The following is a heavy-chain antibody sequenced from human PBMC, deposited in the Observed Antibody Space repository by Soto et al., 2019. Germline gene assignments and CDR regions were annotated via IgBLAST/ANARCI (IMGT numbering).Heavy chain of an antibody. D-gene: IGHD1-7*01. J-gene: IGHJ4*02. V-gene: IGHV1-18*01. Sequence: ASVKVSCKAPCYTFTSYGISLLRHAPGQGLEWMGWISAYNGNTNYAQKLQGRVTMTTDTSTSTAYMELRSLRSDDTAVYYCARVELFSKPFDYWGQGTLVTVSS. CDR2: ISAYNGNT. CDR3: ARVELFSKPFDY. CDR1: CYTFTSYG.